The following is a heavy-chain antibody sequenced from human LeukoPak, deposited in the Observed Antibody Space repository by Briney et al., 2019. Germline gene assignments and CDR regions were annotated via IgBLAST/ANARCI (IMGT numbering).Heavy chain of an antibody. D-gene: IGHD3-22*01. CDR2: INPNSGGT. CDR1: GYTFTGYY. J-gene: IGHJ4*02. V-gene: IGHV1-2*02. Sequence: ASVKVSCKASGYTFTGYYMHWVRQAPGQGLEWMGWINPNSGGTNYAQNFQGRVTMTRDTSISTAYMELSRLRSDDTAVYYCARASSIVVVIYYWGQGTLVTVSS. CDR3: ARASSIVVVIYY.